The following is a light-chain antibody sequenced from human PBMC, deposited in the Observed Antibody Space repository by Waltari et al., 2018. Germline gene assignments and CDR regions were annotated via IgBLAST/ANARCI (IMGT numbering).Light chain of an antibody. Sequence: EIVLTQSSDLQSVTRKERVTITCRASQTIGSRLHWYQQKPEQSPKLLIKYASPSFSGVPSRFSGSGSGTDFTLTINSLEAEDAATYYCHQSSSLPYTFGQGTKLEIK. CDR2: YAS. CDR1: QTIGSR. V-gene: IGKV6-21*01. CDR3: HQSSSLPYT. J-gene: IGKJ2*01.